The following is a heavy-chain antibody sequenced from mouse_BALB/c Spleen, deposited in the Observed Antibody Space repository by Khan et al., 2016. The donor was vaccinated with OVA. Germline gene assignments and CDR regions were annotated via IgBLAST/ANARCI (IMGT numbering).Heavy chain of an antibody. CDR2: INPSSGYT. CDR1: GYTFTSYT. J-gene: IGHJ3*01. Sequence: VQLQQSGAELARPGASVKMSCKASGYTFTSYTIHWVKQRPGQGLEWIGYINPSSGYTNYNQKFKDKATLTADKSSSTAYIQLSSLTSADSAVLYCAREGAYYRSDGWFAYWGKGTLVTVSA. D-gene: IGHD2-14*01. CDR3: AREGAYYRSDGWFAY. V-gene: IGHV1-4*01.